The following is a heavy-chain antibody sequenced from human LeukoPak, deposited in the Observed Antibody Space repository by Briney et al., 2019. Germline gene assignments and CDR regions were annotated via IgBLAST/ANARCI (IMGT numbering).Heavy chain of an antibody. J-gene: IGHJ4*02. D-gene: IGHD5-18*01. V-gene: IGHV4-4*07. CDR3: ARISGGYSYGPFDY. CDR2: VYTSGST. CDR1: GGSISFYY. Sequence: SETLSLTCTVSGGSISFYYWSWIRQPAGKGLEWIGRVYTSGSTNYNPSLKSRVTMSVDTSKNQISLKLSSVTAADTAVYYCARISGGYSYGPFDYWGQGTLVIVSS.